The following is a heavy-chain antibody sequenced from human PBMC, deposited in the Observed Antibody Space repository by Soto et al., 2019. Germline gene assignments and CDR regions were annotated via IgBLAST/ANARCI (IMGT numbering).Heavy chain of an antibody. J-gene: IGHJ4*02. CDR3: ARGRYGEY. CDR2: ISAHNGKT. Sequence: QAHLVQTGPEVKKPGASEKVSCKGSGYRFTSYCIAWVRQAPGQGLAWMGWISAHNGKTEYAQKSQGRVTVTRDTSTGTAYLELRSIRSDDSALYCCARGRYGEYWGQGAMGTVSS. V-gene: IGHV1-18*01. D-gene: IGHD3-10*01. CDR1: GYRFTSYC.